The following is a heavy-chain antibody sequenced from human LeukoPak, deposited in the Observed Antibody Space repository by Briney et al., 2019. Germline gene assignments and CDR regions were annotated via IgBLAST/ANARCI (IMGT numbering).Heavy chain of an antibody. CDR3: ARGGIRPVAAAANDY. CDR2: MNPNSGNT. J-gene: IGHJ4*02. CDR1: GYTFTSYD. Sequence: ASVKVSCKASGYTFTSYDINWVRQATGQGLEWMGWMNPNSGNTGYAQKFQGRVTMPRNTSISTAYMKLSSLRSEDTAVYYCARGGIRPVAAAANDYWGQGTLVTVSS. V-gene: IGHV1-8*01. D-gene: IGHD6-13*01.